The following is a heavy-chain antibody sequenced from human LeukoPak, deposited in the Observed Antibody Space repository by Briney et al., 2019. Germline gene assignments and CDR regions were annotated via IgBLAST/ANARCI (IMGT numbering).Heavy chain of an antibody. Sequence: GGSLRLSCAASGFTLSDHFMDWVRQAPGKGLEWVGRTRNKANSYTTEYAASVKGRFTISRDDSKNSLYLQMNSLKTEDTAVYYCARDYRYDSVSYSASWGQGTLVTVSS. D-gene: IGHD3-10*01. CDR2: TRNKANSYTT. CDR3: ARDYRYDSVSYSAS. CDR1: GFTLSDHF. V-gene: IGHV3-72*01. J-gene: IGHJ5*02.